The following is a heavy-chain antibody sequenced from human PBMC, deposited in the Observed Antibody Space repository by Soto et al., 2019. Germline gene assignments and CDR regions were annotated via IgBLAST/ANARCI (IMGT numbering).Heavy chain of an antibody. J-gene: IGHJ6*02. CDR3: ARPEYSSSSYGMDV. Sequence: VQLVESGGGLVQPGGSLRLSCAASGFTFSSYSMNWVRQAPGKGLEWVSYISSSSTIYYADSVKGRFTISRDNAKNSLYLQMNSLRDEDTAVYYCARPEYSSSSYGMDVWGQGTTVTVSS. V-gene: IGHV3-48*02. CDR2: ISSSSTI. CDR1: GFTFSSYS. D-gene: IGHD6-6*01.